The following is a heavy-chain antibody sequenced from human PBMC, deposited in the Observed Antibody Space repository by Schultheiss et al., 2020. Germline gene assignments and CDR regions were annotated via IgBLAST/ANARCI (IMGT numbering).Heavy chain of an antibody. CDR1: GGSISSYY. V-gene: IGHV4-59*01. CDR3: ALAKSSGSYYVDY. D-gene: IGHD3-10*01. J-gene: IGHJ4*02. CDR2: IYYSGST. Sequence: SETLSLTCTVSGGSISSYYWSWIRQPPGKGLEWIGYIYYSGSTNYNPSLKSRVTISVDTSKNQFSLKLSSVTAADTAVYYCALAKSSGSYYVDYWGQGTLVTVSS.